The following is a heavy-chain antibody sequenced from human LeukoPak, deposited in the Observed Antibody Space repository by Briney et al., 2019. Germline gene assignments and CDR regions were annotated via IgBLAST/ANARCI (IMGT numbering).Heavy chain of an antibody. D-gene: IGHD2-2*02. V-gene: IGHV4-59*01. J-gene: IGHJ4*02. Sequence: SETLSLTCTVSGGSISSYYWSWIRQPPGKGLEWIGYIYYSGSTNYNPSLKSRVTISVDTSKNQFSLKLSSVTAADRAVYYCARGDCSSTSCYREGYYFDYWGQGTLVTVSS. CDR3: ARGDCSSTSCYREGYYFDY. CDR2: IYYSGST. CDR1: GGSISSYY.